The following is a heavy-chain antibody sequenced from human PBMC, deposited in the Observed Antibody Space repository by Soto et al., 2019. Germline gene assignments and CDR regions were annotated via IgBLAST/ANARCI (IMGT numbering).Heavy chain of an antibody. CDR1: GFSLSTSGVG. CDR2: IYWDDDK. D-gene: IGHD7-27*01. Sequence: QITLKESGPPLVKPTQTLTLTCTFSGFSLSTSGVGVGWIRQPPGKALEWLALIYWDDDKRYSPSLKSRLTITKDTSKYQVVLTMTNMDPVDTATYYCAHSLIPNWGSRGAFDYWGQGTLVTVSS. V-gene: IGHV2-5*02. CDR3: AHSLIPNWGSRGAFDY. J-gene: IGHJ4*02.